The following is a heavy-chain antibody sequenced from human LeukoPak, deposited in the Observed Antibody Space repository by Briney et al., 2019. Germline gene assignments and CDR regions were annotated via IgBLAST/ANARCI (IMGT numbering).Heavy chain of an antibody. CDR2: MNPNSGNT. J-gene: IGHJ4*02. Sequence: ASVKVSCKASGYTFTSYDINWVRQATGQGLEWMGWMNPNSGNTGYAQKFQGRVTMTRNTSISTAYVELSSLRSEDTAVYYCARGFRSITMVRGVMNYWGQGTLVTVSS. CDR1: GYTFTSYD. V-gene: IGHV1-8*01. D-gene: IGHD3-10*01. CDR3: ARGFRSITMVRGVMNY.